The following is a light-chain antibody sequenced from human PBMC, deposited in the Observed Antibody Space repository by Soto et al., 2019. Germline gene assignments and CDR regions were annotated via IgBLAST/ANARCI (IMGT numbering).Light chain of an antibody. Sequence: DIHLNQSPSSLSAAIGDRVTITCRASQSIKNYLNWYQHKPGAAPKLLIFGASNLESGVPSRFSGSGSGTEFTLSISSLQPEDFATYSCQQGYSTTPITFGQGTRLEIK. J-gene: IGKJ5*01. V-gene: IGKV1-39*01. CDR3: QQGYSTTPIT. CDR2: GAS. CDR1: QSIKNY.